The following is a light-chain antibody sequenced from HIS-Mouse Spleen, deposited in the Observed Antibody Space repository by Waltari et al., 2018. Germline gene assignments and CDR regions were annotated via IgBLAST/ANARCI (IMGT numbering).Light chain of an antibody. CDR3: QQLNSYPPT. J-gene: IGKJ1*01. CDR1: QGISSY. CDR2: AAS. Sequence: DIQLTQSPSFLSASVGDRVTITCRASQGISSYLAWYQQKPGKAPKLLIYAASTLQSGVPSRFRGSGSGTEFTLTISRLQPEDFATYYCQQLNSYPPTFGQGTKVEIK. V-gene: IGKV1-9*01.